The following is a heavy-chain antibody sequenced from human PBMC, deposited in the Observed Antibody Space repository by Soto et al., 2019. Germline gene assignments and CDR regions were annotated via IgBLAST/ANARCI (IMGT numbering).Heavy chain of an antibody. CDR2: INPSGGST. V-gene: IGHV1-46*03. J-gene: IGHJ4*02. CDR1: GYTFTSYQ. CDR3: NRSPTDLYYNFRSAYFAY. D-gene: IGHD3-3*01. Sequence: ASVKVSCKASGYTFTSYQMHWVRQAPGQGLEWMGIINPSGGSTSYAQRFQGRVTMTRDTSTSTVYMELSSLRSEDTAVYFCNRSPTDLYYNFRSAYFAYWGQGTLVTVS.